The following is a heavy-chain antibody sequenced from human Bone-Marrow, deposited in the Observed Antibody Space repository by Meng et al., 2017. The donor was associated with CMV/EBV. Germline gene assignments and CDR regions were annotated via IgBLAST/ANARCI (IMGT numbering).Heavy chain of an antibody. CDR1: GYTFTGYY. CDR2: INPSGGST. J-gene: IGHJ6*02. D-gene: IGHD2-2*01. Sequence: ASVKVSCKASGYTFTGYYMHWVRQAPGQGLEWMGIINPSGGSTSYAQKFQGRVTMTRDTSTSTVYMELSSLRSEDTAVYYCARGDVVVPAAHYYYYGMDVWGQGTTVTVSS. CDR3: ARGDVVVPAAHYYYYGMDV. V-gene: IGHV1-46*01.